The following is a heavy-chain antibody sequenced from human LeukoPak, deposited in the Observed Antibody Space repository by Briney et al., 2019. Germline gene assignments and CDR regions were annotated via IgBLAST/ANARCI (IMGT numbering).Heavy chain of an antibody. D-gene: IGHD1-7*01. Sequence: ASVKVSCKTSGYTFTAYYMHWVRQAPGQGLEWMGWINPNSGGTNYAQNFQGRVTMTRDTSITTAYMELSRLKSDDTALYYCARDRRKLTSSYYYYYNMDAWGQGTTVTVSS. CDR2: INPNSGGT. J-gene: IGHJ6*02. V-gene: IGHV1-2*02. CDR3: ARDRRKLTSSYYYYYNMDA. CDR1: GYTFTAYY.